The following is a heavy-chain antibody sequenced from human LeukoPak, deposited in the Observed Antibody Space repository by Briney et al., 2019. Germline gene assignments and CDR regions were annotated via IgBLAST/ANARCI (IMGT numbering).Heavy chain of an antibody. CDR3: ARGYFQTTGVLDY. D-gene: IGHD2/OR15-2a*01. CDR1: GFTFSNFW. Sequence: GGSLRVSCAASGFTFSNFWMNWVRQGPGKGLESVATIKPDGKEKYHVDSAKGRFTISRDNAKNLVHLQMSSLRVEDTAVYYCARGYFQTTGVLDYWGQGILVTVSS. CDR2: IKPDGKEK. J-gene: IGHJ4*02. V-gene: IGHV3-7*05.